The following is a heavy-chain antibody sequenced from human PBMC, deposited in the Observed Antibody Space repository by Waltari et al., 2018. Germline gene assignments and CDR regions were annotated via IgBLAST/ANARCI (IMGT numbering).Heavy chain of an antibody. CDR1: GDSMIINSF. J-gene: IGHJ4*02. CDR2: VKRGGGT. D-gene: IGHD2-15*01. V-gene: IGHV4-4*02. CDR3: ARDRGGGLYLDS. Sequence: QLQLQESGPGLVKPSGTLSLTCVVSGDSMIINSFCSWVRQSPGKGLAGIGQVKRGGGTNYTPSFASRVIMSLDTSINHFSLNMHSATAADTAVYYCARDRGGGLYLDSWGRGILVSVSP.